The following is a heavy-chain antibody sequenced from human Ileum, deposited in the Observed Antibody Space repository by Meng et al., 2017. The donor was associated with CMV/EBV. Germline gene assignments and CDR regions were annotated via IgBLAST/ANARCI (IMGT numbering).Heavy chain of an antibody. CDR2: IKSKTDGGTT. J-gene: IGHJ6*02. CDR1: GFTFSNAW. CDR3: TTDGDNDFWSGYYFPGMDV. V-gene: IGHV3-15*01. Sequence: GGSLRLSCAVSGFTFSNAWMSWVRQAPGKGLEWVGRIKSKTDGGTTDYAAPVKGRFTISREDSKNTLYLQMNSLKTEDTAVYYCTTDGDNDFWSGYYFPGMDVWGQGTTVTVSS. D-gene: IGHD3-3*01.